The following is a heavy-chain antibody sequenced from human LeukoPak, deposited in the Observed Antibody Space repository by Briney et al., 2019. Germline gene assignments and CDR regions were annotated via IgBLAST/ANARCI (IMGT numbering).Heavy chain of an antibody. CDR2: ISYDGSNK. CDR1: GFTFSSYG. D-gene: IGHD6-13*01. V-gene: IGHV3-30*18. CDR3: AKTSSWSLGDV. J-gene: IGHJ6*04. Sequence: PGRSLRLSCAASGFTFSSYGMHWVRQAPGKGLEWVAVISYDGSNKHYADSVKGRFTISRDNSKNTLYLQMNSLRAEDTAVYYCAKTSSWSLGDVWGKGTTVTVSS.